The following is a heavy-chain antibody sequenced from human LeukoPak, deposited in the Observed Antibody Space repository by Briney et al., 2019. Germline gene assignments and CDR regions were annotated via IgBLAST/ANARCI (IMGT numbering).Heavy chain of an antibody. J-gene: IGHJ4*02. D-gene: IGHD3-22*01. CDR1: GYTFTDYY. CDR3: STYYYDRSGYYSFDY. V-gene: IGHV1-69-2*01. Sequence: ASVKITCKASGYTFTDYYMHWVQHAPGKGLEWMGRVDPEDGETIYAEKFQGRVTITADTSTDTAYMELSSLRSEDTAVYYCSTYYYDRSGYYSFDYGDQGTLVTVSS. CDR2: VDPEDGET.